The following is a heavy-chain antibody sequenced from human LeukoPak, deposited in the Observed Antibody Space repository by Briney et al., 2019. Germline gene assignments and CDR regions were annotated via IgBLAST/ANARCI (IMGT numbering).Heavy chain of an antibody. CDR3: ARVGYDYVWGSYRINWFDP. D-gene: IGHD3-16*02. Sequence: SGTLSLTCAVSGGSISSSNWWSWVRQSPGKGLEWIGEIYHSGSTNYNPSLKSRVTISVDTSKNQFSLKLSSVTAADTAVYYCARVGYDYVWGSYRINWFDPWGQGTLVTVSS. CDR2: IYHSGST. CDR1: GGSISSSNW. J-gene: IGHJ5*02. V-gene: IGHV4-4*02.